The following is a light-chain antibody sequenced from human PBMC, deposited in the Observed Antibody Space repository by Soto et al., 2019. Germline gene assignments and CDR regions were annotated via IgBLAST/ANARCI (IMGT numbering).Light chain of an antibody. J-gene: IGLJ2*01. V-gene: IGLV2-14*01. CDR3: SSYTSSSTVV. CDR1: SSDVGGYTY. Sequence: QSALTQPASVSGSPGQSITISCTGTSSDVGGYTYVSWYQQHPGKAPKLMIYEVSNRPSGVSNRFSGSKSGNTASLTISGVQAEDEADYYCSSYTSSSTVVFGGGTKLTV. CDR2: EVS.